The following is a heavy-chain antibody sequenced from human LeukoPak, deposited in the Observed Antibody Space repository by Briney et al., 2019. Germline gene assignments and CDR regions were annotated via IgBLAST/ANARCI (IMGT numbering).Heavy chain of an antibody. CDR2: IYTSGST. D-gene: IGHD1-26*01. J-gene: IGHJ4*02. CDR3: ARDGSGGSYWDY. Sequence: SETLSLTCTVSGGSISSGSYYWSWIRQPAGKGLEWIGRIYTSGSTNYNPSLKSRVTMSVDTSKNQFSLKLSSVTAADTAVYYCARDGSGGSYWDYWGQGTLVTVSS. V-gene: IGHV4-61*02. CDR1: GGSISSGSYY.